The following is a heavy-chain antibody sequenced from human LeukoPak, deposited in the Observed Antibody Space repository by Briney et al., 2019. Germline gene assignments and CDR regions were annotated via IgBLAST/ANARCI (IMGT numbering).Heavy chain of an antibody. CDR2: IYYSGST. J-gene: IGHJ4*02. CDR3: ARLRTYYYDSSGPRDFDY. D-gene: IGHD3-22*01. Sequence: SETLSLTCTVSGGSISSYYWSWIRQPPGKGLEWIGYIYYSGSTNYNPSLKSRVTISVDTSKNQFSLKLSSVTAGDTAVYYCARLRTYYYDSSGPRDFDYWGQGTLVTVSS. V-gene: IGHV4-59*08. CDR1: GGSISSYY.